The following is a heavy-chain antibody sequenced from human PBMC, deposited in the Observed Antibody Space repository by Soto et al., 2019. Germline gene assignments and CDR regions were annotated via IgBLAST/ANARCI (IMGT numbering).Heavy chain of an antibody. Sequence: SETLSLTCTVSGGSITTGGYYWSWIRQLPGKGLEWIGHRYYSESTYYNPSLKSRVSISLDTSKNQFSLKLSFVTAAGTAMYYCARTKCSGGSCYSRSLDYWGQGTPVTVSS. D-gene: IGHD2-15*01. CDR2: RYYSEST. CDR1: GGSITTGGYY. V-gene: IGHV4-31*03. CDR3: ARTKCSGGSCYSRSLDY. J-gene: IGHJ4*02.